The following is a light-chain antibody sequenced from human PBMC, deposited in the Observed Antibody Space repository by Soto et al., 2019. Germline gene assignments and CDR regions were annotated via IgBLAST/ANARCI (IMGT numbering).Light chain of an antibody. CDR2: YAS. CDR3: QQRTNSPPVT. V-gene: IGKV3-11*01. CDR1: QSFGSY. Sequence: EIVLTQSPATLSLSLGETATLSCRASQSFGSYLAWYQQQPCQAPRLLLYYASTRATVIPARFSGSGSGTDFTLTISSLEPEDFAVDYCQQRTNSPPVTSGGGTKGEIK. J-gene: IGKJ4*01.